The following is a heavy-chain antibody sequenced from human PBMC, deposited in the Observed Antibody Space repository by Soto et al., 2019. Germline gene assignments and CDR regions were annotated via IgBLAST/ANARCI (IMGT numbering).Heavy chain of an antibody. Sequence: QVQLVQSGAEVKKPGSSVKVSCKASGGTFRNYPFSWVRQAPGQGLEWMGGIIPIVGIPNYAQKSQGRVTITADESTTTVHMELSSLRSEDTAVYYCARVLEFRDGYISHFDFWGQGTLVTVSS. D-gene: IGHD1-1*01. CDR3: ARVLEFRDGYISHFDF. CDR1: GGTFRNYP. V-gene: IGHV1-69*01. CDR2: IIPIVGIP. J-gene: IGHJ4*02.